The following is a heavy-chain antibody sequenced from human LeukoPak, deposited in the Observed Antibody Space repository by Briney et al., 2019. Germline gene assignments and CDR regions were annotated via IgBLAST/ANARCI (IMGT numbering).Heavy chain of an antibody. CDR2: ISGSGGGT. J-gene: IGHJ4*02. D-gene: IGHD3-10*01. Sequence: SGGSLRLSCAASGFTFSSYWMSWVRQAPGKGLEWVSAISGSGGGTYYADSVKGRFTISRDNSKNMLYLQMNSLRAEDTALYYCAKMIRGVNDFDYWGQGTLVAVSS. V-gene: IGHV3-23*01. CDR1: GFTFSSYW. CDR3: AKMIRGVNDFDY.